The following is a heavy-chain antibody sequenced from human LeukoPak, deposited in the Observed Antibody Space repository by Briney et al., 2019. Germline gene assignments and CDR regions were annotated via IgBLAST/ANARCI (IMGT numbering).Heavy chain of an antibody. CDR2: ISSSVSTI. J-gene: IGHJ6*04. Sequence: TGGSLILSCAASGFTFSSYEMNWVRQAPGKGLEWVSYISSSVSTIYYADSVKGRFTISRDNAKNSLYLQMNSLRAEDTAVYYCAELGITMIGGVWGKGTTVTISS. CDR3: AELGITMIGGV. CDR1: GFTFSSYE. D-gene: IGHD3-10*02. V-gene: IGHV3-48*03.